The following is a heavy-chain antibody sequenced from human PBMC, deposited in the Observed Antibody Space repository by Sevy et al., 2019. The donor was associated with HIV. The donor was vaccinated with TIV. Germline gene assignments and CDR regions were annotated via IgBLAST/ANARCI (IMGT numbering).Heavy chain of an antibody. Sequence: SETLSLTCTVSGGSISSYYWSWIRQPAGKGLEWIGRIYTSGSTNYNPSPKSRVTMSVDTSKNQFSLKLSSVTAADTAVYYCARDGPPGGNYYDSSGYYFFDYWGQGTLVTVSS. J-gene: IGHJ4*02. D-gene: IGHD3-22*01. CDR1: GGSISSYY. CDR2: IYTSGST. CDR3: ARDGPPGGNYYDSSGYYFFDY. V-gene: IGHV4-4*07.